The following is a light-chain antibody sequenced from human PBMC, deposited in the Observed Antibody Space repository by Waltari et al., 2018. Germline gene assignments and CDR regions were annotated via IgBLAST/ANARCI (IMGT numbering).Light chain of an antibody. Sequence: SYELTQPLSVSVSPGQTASITCSGDKLGDKYIFWYQQKSGQSPVLVIYQDVRRPSGIPERFSGSNSGNTATLTISGTQALDEDHYYCQAWYIGTVVFGGGTKLTVL. J-gene: IGLJ3*02. CDR2: QDV. CDR3: QAWYIGTVV. V-gene: IGLV3-1*01. CDR1: KLGDKY.